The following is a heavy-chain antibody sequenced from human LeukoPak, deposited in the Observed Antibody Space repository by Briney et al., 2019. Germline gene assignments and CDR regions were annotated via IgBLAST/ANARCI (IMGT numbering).Heavy chain of an antibody. J-gene: IGHJ3*02. Sequence: SQTLSLTWNVSGVSVSDGRYYWTWIRQHPGKGLEWTGYKYYSGSAKYNPSLKSRLTISIDTSKNQFSLQLSSVTAADTATYYCATPYCSSISCLDVFNMWGKGTRVTVSS. CDR2: KYYSGSA. CDR3: ATPYCSSISCLDVFNM. D-gene: IGHD2-2*01. CDR1: GVSVSDGRYY. V-gene: IGHV4-31*02.